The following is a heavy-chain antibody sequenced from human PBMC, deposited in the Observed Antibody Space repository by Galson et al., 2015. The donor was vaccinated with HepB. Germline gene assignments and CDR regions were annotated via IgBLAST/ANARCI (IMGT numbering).Heavy chain of an antibody. CDR3: AKEGQLIRGVLTN. CDR2: NTGDGGGT. Sequence: SLRLSCAASGFTFNNYSMTWVRQAPGKGLEWVSVNTGDGGGTYVADSVKGRFTISRDNFKNTVYMQMNGLRVEDTAVYYCAKEGQLIRGVLTNWGQGTLVTVSS. D-gene: IGHD3-16*01. V-gene: IGHV3-23*01. J-gene: IGHJ4*02. CDR1: GFTFNNYS.